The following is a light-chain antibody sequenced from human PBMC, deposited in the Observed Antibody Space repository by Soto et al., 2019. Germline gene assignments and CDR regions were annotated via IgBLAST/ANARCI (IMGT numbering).Light chain of an antibody. CDR3: QSYDSSLSGWL. V-gene: IGLV1-40*01. J-gene: IGLJ2*01. CDR1: SSNIGAGYD. CDR2: GNT. Sequence: QSVLTQPPSVSGAPGQRVTISCTGSSSNIGAGYDVHWYQQLPGTAPKLLVHGNTDRPSGVPDRFSGSKSGTSASLAITGLQVGDGADYYCQSYDSSLSGWLFGGGTKRAVL.